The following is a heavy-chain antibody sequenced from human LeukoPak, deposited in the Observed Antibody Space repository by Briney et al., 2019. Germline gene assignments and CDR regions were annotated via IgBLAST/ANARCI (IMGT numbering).Heavy chain of an antibody. CDR2: IYYSGST. CDR3: ARGRFYCSSTSCYRGYYFDY. V-gene: IGHV4-34*01. D-gene: IGHD2-2*02. CDR1: GGSFSGYY. J-gene: IGHJ4*02. Sequence: SETLSLTCAVYGGSFSGYYWGWIRQPPGKGLEWLGSIYYSGSTYYNPSLKSRVTLSVDTSKNQFSLKLSSVTAADTAVYYCARGRFYCSSTSCYRGYYFDYWGQGTLVTVSS.